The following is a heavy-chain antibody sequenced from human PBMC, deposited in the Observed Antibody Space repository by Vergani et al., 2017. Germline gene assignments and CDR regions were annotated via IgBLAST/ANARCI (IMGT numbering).Heavy chain of an antibody. D-gene: IGHD5-24*01. CDR2: INHSGST. CDR1: GGSISGYY. V-gene: IGHV4-34*01. J-gene: IGHJ4*03. Sequence: QVQLQESGPGLVKPSETLSLTCTVSGGSISGYYWSWIRQPPGKGLEWIGEINHSGSTNYNPSLKSRVTISVDTSKNQFSLKLSSVTAADTAVYYCARGKRDGFDYWGQGTMVTVSS. CDR3: ARGKRDGFDY.